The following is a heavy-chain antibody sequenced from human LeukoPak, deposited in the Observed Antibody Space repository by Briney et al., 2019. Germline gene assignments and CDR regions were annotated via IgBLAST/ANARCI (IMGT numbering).Heavy chain of an antibody. V-gene: IGHV4-61*02. CDR2: IYTSGST. CDR1: GGSISSGSCY. J-gene: IGHJ4*02. D-gene: IGHD3-22*01. Sequence: SQTLSFTCTVSGGSISSGSCYWSWIRQPAGKGLEWIGRIYTSGSTNYNPSLKSRVTISVDTSKNQFSLKLSSVTAADTAVYYCAREVKGYYDSSGSENFDYWGQGTLVTVSS. CDR3: AREVKGYYDSSGSENFDY.